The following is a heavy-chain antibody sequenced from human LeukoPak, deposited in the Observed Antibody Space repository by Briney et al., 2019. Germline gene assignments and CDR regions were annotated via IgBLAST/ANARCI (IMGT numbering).Heavy chain of an antibody. CDR2: IVVGSGNT. V-gene: IGHV1-58*02. Sequence: SVKVSCEASGFTFTSSAMQWVRQARGQRLEWIGWIVVGSGNTNYAQKFQERVTITRDMSTSTAYMELSSLRSEDTAVYYCAAPGDILTGYGAFDIWGQGTMVTVSS. CDR1: GFTFTSSA. D-gene: IGHD3-9*01. J-gene: IGHJ3*02. CDR3: AAPGDILTGYGAFDI.